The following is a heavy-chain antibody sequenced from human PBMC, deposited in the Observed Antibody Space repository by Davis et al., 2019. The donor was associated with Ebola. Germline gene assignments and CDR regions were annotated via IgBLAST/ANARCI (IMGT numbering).Heavy chain of an antibody. V-gene: IGHV3-74*01. CDR2: INTDGSLI. Sequence: GESLKISCAASGFSFSSYWMHWVRQVPGKGLVWVARINTDGSLIGYGDSVQGRFIISRDNAKNTAYLQMNDLRARDTAVYYCAREGRVFALDYWGQGALVTVSS. J-gene: IGHJ4*02. CDR1: GFSFSSYW. CDR3: AREGRVFALDY. D-gene: IGHD3-3*01.